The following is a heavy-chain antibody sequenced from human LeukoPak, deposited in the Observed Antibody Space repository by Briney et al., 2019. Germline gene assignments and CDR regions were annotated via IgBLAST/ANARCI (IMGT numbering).Heavy chain of an antibody. CDR2: LRGGGDT. D-gene: IGHD6-19*01. J-gene: IGHJ4*02. V-gene: IGHV3-23*01. CDR1: GFTFNSYA. CDR3: AKASWVSRPDAVL. Sequence: GVSLRLSCAASGFTFNSYAMSWVRQAPAGGLEGVSSLRGGGDTFYADSFEGRFTLSRDESRNTVYLPMNNLRVEDTAVYFCAKASWVSRPDAVLWGQGTLVTVSS.